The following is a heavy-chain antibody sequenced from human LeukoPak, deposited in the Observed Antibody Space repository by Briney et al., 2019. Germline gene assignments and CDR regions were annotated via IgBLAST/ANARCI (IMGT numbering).Heavy chain of an antibody. D-gene: IGHD4-17*01. CDR1: GFTFSSYA. Sequence: GGSLRLSCAASGFTFSSYAMHWVRQAPGKGLEYVSAIISNGGSTYYANSVKGRFTISRDNSKNTLYLQMGSLRAEDMAVYYCARARNDYGDYFFDYWGQGTLVTVSS. CDR2: IISNGGST. J-gene: IGHJ4*02. V-gene: IGHV3-64*01. CDR3: ARARNDYGDYFFDY.